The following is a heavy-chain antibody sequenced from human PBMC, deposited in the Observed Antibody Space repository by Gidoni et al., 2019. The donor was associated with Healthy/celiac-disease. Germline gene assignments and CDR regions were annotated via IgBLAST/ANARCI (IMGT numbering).Heavy chain of an antibody. D-gene: IGHD3-9*01. Sequence: QVQLTQSGAVVKKPGSSVKVSCKASGVTFSRYPISWVRQAPGQGLEWMGGIIPIFGPANYEQKFQGRVTITADESTGKAYRELSSLRSEDTAVYYWARARINYDILNGDAYYFDYWGQGTLVTVSS. CDR3: ARARINYDILNGDAYYFDY. J-gene: IGHJ4*02. V-gene: IGHV1-69*01. CDR2: IIPIFGPA. CDR1: GVTFSRYP.